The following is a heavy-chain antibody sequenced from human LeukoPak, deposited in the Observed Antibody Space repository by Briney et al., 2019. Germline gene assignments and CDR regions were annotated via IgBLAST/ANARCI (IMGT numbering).Heavy chain of an antibody. D-gene: IGHD6-19*01. CDR2: INPNSGGT. Sequence: ASVKVSCKASGYTFTSYDINWVRQATGQGLEWMGWINPNSGGTNYAQKFQGRVTMTRDTSISTAYMELSRLRSDDTAVYYRARVVAVTGTYYYYMDVWGKGTTVTISS. CDR1: GYTFTSYD. V-gene: IGHV1-2*02. CDR3: ARVVAVTGTYYYYMDV. J-gene: IGHJ6*03.